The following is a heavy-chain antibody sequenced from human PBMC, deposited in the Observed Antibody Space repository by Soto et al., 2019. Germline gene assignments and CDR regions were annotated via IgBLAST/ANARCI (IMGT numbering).Heavy chain of an antibody. CDR3: ARHNGPYGSGSYYSYLDS. CDR1: GFTFTNYA. V-gene: IGHV3-23*01. D-gene: IGHD3-10*01. J-gene: IGHJ4*02. Sequence: EVQLLESGGGLVQPGGSLRLSCAASGFTFTNYAMSWVRQAPGKGLEWVSALSGGGGNTYHADSVKGRLTVSRDNSKNPLFFQMNSLRPEDTAIYYCARHNGPYGSGSYYSYLDSWGQGTLVTVSS. CDR2: LSGGGGNT.